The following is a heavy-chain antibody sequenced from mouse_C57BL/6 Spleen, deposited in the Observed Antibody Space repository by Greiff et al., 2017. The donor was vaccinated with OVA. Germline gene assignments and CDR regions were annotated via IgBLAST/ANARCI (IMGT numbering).Heavy chain of an antibody. CDR2: IDPETGGT. V-gene: IGHV1-15*01. CDR1: GYTFTDYE. D-gene: IGHD1-1*01. CDR3: RANFDY. Sequence: VQGVESGAELVRPGASVTLSCKASGYTFTDYEMHWVKQTPVHGLEWIGAIDPETGGTAYNQKFKGKAILTADKSSSTAYMELRSLTSEDSAVYYCRANFDYWGQGTTLTVSS. J-gene: IGHJ2*01.